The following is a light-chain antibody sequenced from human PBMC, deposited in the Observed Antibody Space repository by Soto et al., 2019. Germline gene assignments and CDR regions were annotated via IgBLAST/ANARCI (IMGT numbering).Light chain of an antibody. CDR2: AAS. CDR3: QKCKVAPFT. V-gene: IGKV1-17*01. CDR1: QGIRND. Sequence: DIQMTQSPSSLSASVGDRVTITCRASQGIRNDLGWYQQKPGEAPKLLISAASSLGSGVPSRFSGSGSGTDFTLTISSLQPEDVATYYCQKCKVAPFTFGGGTKVDIK. J-gene: IGKJ4*01.